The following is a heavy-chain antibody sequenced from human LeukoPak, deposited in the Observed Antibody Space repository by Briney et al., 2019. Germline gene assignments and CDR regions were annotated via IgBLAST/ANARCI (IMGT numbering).Heavy chain of an antibody. CDR3: ARDHCSPGTCLGGH. D-gene: IGHD2-15*01. V-gene: IGHV1-69*04. CDR1: GGTFSSYA. CDR2: IIPSLDVA. J-gene: IGHJ4*02. Sequence: SVKVSCKASGGTFSSYAISWVRQAPGQGLEWIGRIIPSLDVANYAHKFQGRVTLSVDRDTATTYMEVTSLRSEDTAIYYCARDHCSPGTCLGGHWGQGTLVTVSS.